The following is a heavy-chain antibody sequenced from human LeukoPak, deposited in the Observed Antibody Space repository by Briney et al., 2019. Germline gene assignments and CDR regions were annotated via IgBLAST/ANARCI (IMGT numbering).Heavy chain of an antibody. J-gene: IGHJ4*02. Sequence: PGGSLRLSCAASGLTFSRYWMHWVRQAPGKGLVWVSRINSDGSSTTYADSVKGRFTISRDNAKNTLYLQMNSLRAEDTAVYYCARGGADQLLPHPAPDYWGQGTLVTVSS. CDR2: INSDGSST. CDR1: GLTFSRYW. CDR3: ARGGADQLLPHPAPDY. V-gene: IGHV3-74*01. D-gene: IGHD2-2*01.